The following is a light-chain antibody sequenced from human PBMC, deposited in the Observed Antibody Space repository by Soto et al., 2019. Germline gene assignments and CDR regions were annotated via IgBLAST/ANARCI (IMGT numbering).Light chain of an antibody. Sequence: DIQMTQSPSSVSASVGDTVTVTCRASQGINCWLAWHQQKPGKAPKLLIYAASSLQSGALPSFSGSCSGTDFTLTISSLQPEYFATYYCQQSNSFPLTFGGGTKVEIK. CDR2: AAS. CDR1: QGINCW. CDR3: QQSNSFPLT. V-gene: IGKV1-12*01. J-gene: IGKJ4*01.